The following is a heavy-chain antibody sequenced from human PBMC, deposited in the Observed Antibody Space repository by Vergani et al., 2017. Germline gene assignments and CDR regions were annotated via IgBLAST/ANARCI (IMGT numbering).Heavy chain of an antibody. Sequence: EVQLVESGGGLVKRGGSLRLSCAASGFTFSSYAMNWDRQAPGRGLEWISYISSSSTTIFYADSVRGRFTISRDNAKNSLYLQLNSLRAEDTALYYCGVIAKGYWGQGTLVTVSS. CDR1: GFTFSSYA. D-gene: IGHD2-21*01. V-gene: IGHV3-48*01. J-gene: IGHJ4*02. CDR3: GVIAKGY. CDR2: ISSSSTTI.